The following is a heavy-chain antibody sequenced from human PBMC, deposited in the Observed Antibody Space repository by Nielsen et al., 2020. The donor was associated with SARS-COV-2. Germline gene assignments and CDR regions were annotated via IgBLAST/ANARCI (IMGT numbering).Heavy chain of an antibody. V-gene: IGHV3-30*18. CDR3: AKDWTAIVVVPSGGVDY. Sequence: GESLKISCAASGFTFSTYGMHWVRQAPGKGLEWVAAISYDGSNKYYVDSVKGRCTISRDNSKNTLYLQMSSLREEDTAVYYCAKDWTAIVVVPSGGVDYWGQGTLVTVSS. CDR2: ISYDGSNK. D-gene: IGHD2-15*01. J-gene: IGHJ4*02. CDR1: GFTFSTYG.